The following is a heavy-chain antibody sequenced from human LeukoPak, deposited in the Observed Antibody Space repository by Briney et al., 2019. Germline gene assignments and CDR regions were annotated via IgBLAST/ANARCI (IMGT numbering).Heavy chain of an antibody. D-gene: IGHD2-15*01. Sequence: EASVKVSCKASGYTFTGNFIHWVRQAPGQGLGWMGWINPNSGGTNYAQKFQGRVTMTRDTSISTAYMELSRLRSDDTAVYYCARDLCSGGSCSSIFDYWGQGTLVTVSS. V-gene: IGHV1-2*02. CDR2: INPNSGGT. CDR3: ARDLCSGGSCSSIFDY. J-gene: IGHJ4*02. CDR1: GYTFTGNF.